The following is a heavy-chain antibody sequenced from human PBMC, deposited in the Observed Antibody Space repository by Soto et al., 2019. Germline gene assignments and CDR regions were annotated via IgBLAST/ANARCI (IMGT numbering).Heavy chain of an antibody. D-gene: IGHD6-19*01. CDR1: GFTFRYYA. Sequence: VGSLRLSCAASGFTFRYYAMSWVRQAPVKGLEWVAGISDSGAGTYYADSVKGRFTISRDSSKNTLYLQMNSLRAEDTAVYYCAKYSSAWDFDYWGQGTLVTVSS. V-gene: IGHV3-23*01. CDR3: AKYSSAWDFDY. J-gene: IGHJ4*02. CDR2: ISDSGAGT.